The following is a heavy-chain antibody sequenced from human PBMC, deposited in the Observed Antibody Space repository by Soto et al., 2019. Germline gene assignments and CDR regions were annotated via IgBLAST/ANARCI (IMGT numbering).Heavy chain of an antibody. D-gene: IGHD3-22*01. V-gene: IGHV4-59*01. CDR3: ARMNYYDTSGYPFDY. Sequence: SETLSLTCTVSGGSISSYYWSWVRQPPGRGLEWIGYIYFRGTTNYNPSLKSRVTMSADTSKNQFSLKLNSVTAADTAVYYCARMNYYDTSGYPFDYWGQGTLVTVS. CDR1: GGSISSYY. CDR2: IYFRGTT. J-gene: IGHJ4*02.